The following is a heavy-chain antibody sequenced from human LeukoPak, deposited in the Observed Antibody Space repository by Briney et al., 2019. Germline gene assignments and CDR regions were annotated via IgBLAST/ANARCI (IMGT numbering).Heavy chain of an antibody. V-gene: IGHV1-18*01. CDR1: GYTFTSYG. J-gene: IGHJ4*02. Sequence: ASVKVSCKASGYTFTSYGLSWVRQAPGQGLEWMGWISASNDNTHYAQKLQGRVTTTTDTSTSTAYMELKSLTSDDTAVYYCARDTSGTYSPFDYWGQGTLVTVSS. D-gene: IGHD3-10*01. CDR2: ISASNDNT. CDR3: ARDTSGTYSPFDY.